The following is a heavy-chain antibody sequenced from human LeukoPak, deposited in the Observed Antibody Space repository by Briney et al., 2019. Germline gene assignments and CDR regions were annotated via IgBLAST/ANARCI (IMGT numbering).Heavy chain of an antibody. J-gene: IGHJ4*02. CDR3: ARGVVGATEDY. Sequence: GGSLRLSCGASGFTFSNYGMLWVRQAPGRGLDWVAFIRYDGNNKLYADSVKGRFTISRDNSKNTLYLQMNSLRAEDTAVYYCARGVVGATEDYWGQGTLVTVSS. D-gene: IGHD1-26*01. CDR2: IRYDGNNK. V-gene: IGHV3-30*02. CDR1: GFTFSNYG.